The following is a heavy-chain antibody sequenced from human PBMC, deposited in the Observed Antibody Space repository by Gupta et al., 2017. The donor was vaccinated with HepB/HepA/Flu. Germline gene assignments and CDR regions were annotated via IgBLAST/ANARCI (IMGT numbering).Heavy chain of an antibody. J-gene: IGHJ4*02. CDR1: GFSFDDYT. D-gene: IGHD3/OR15-3a*01. V-gene: IGHV3-9*01. CDR2: ISWNSGSI. Sequence: EVQLVESGGGLVQPGRSLRLSCAASGFSFDDYTMHWIRQAPGKGLDWFSSISWNSGSIGYVDSVRGRFTISRDNAKNSLYLQMNSLRPEDSAWYHCAKQRTDSYHCDVWGQGARVTVSS. CDR3: AKQRTDSYHCDV.